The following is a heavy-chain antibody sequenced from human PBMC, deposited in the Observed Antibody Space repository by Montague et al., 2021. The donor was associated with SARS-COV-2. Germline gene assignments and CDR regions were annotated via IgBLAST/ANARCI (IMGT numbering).Heavy chain of an antibody. J-gene: IGHJ4*02. D-gene: IGHD6-19*01. Sequence: SETLSLTCTVAGGSISSGSYYWGWIRQPPGKGLEWIGNIHFSGSTYYKSRVTISVDTSKNQFSLKMSSVTAADTAVYYCARHLPGIVVAEPAAADYWGQGTLVTVSS. CDR3: ARHLPGIVVAEPAAADY. CDR2: IHFSGST. V-gene: IGHV4-39*01. CDR1: GGSISSGSYY.